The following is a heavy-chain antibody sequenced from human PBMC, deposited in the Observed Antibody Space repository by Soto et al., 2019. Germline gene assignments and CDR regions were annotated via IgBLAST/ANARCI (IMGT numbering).Heavy chain of an antibody. CDR1: GFTFSSYA. J-gene: IGHJ4*02. CDR2: ISYDGSNK. D-gene: IGHD6-13*01. Sequence: QVQLVESGGGVVQPGRSLRLSCAASGFTFSSYAMHWVRQAPGKGLEWVAVISYDGSNKYYADSVKGRFTISRDNSKNTLYLQMNSLRAEDTAVYYCARDFTFDIAAAGRTFDYWGQGTLVTVSS. CDR3: ARDFTFDIAAAGRTFDY. V-gene: IGHV3-30-3*01.